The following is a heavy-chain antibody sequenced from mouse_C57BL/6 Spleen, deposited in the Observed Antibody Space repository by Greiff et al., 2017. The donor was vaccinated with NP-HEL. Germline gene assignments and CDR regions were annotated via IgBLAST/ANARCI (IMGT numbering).Heavy chain of an antibody. Sequence: VKLQQPGAELVKPGASVKMSCKASGYTFTSYWITWVKQRHGQGREWIGDIYPGSVSTNYNEKFKSKATLTVDTSSSTAYMKLSSLTSADSAVYDCARSDGSLYYFDYWGQGTTLTVSS. J-gene: IGHJ2*01. CDR2: IYPGSVST. V-gene: IGHV1-55*01. CDR1: GYTFTSYW. D-gene: IGHD2-3*01. CDR3: ARSDGSLYYFDY.